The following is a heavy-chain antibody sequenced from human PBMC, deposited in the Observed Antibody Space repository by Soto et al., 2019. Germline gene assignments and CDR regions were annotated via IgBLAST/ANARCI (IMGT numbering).Heavy chain of an antibody. CDR2: IDGSGGIT. D-gene: IGHD3-10*01. CDR1: GFTFGTTD. Sequence: GGSLRLSCAASGFTFGTTDMSWVRQAPGGGLEWVSTIDGSGGITYYADSVKGRFTISRDNSRNTVYLQMNSLRGDDTALYYCVKNSGWFNTWGQGALVTVSS. CDR3: VKNSGWFNT. J-gene: IGHJ5*02. V-gene: IGHV3-23*01.